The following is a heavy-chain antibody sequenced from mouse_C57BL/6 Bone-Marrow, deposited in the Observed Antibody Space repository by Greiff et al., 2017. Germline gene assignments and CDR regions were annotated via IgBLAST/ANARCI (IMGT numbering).Heavy chain of an antibody. CDR3: VRYGYYAYCDV. CDR2: IRSKSNNYAT. Sequence: DVKLVESGGGLVQPKGSLKLSCAASGFSFNTYAMNWVRQAPGKGLEWVARIRSKSNNYATYYADSVKDRFTISRDDSESMLYLQMNNLKTEDTAMYYCVRYGYYAYCDVWGTGTTVTVSS. V-gene: IGHV10-1*01. D-gene: IGHD2-3*01. CDR1: GFSFNTYA. J-gene: IGHJ1*03.